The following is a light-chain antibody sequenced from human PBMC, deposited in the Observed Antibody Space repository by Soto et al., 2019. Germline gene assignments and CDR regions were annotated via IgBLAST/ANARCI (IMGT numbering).Light chain of an antibody. Sequence: DIVMTQFPDSLAVSLGERATINCKSSQSLSFSSYNRDYLNWYQQKPGQPPKLLIYWASTRASGVPDRFSGSGSGTDYTLTISSLQAEDVAVYDCQQHHSAPDTFVQGTKLEIK. V-gene: IGKV4-1*01. J-gene: IGKJ2*01. CDR2: WAS. CDR3: QQHHSAPDT. CDR1: QSLSFSSYNRDY.